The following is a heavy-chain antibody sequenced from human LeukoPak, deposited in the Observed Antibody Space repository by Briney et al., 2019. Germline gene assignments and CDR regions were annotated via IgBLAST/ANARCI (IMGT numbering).Heavy chain of an antibody. Sequence: SGTLSLTCAVSGGSISSSNWWSWVRQPPGKGLEWIGEIYHSGSTNYNPSLKSRVTISVDKSKNQFSLKLSSVTAADTAVYYCARAAAANYYYYMDVWGKGTTVTVSS. V-gene: IGHV4-4*02. CDR1: GGSISSSNW. J-gene: IGHJ6*03. D-gene: IGHD2-2*01. CDR2: IYHSGST. CDR3: ARAAAANYYYYMDV.